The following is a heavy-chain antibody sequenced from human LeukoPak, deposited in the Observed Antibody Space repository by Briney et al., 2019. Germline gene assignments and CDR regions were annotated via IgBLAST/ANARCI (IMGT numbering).Heavy chain of an antibody. CDR2: INPNSGGT. CDR3: ARARHYYYYDSSGALPY. V-gene: IGHV1-2*02. D-gene: IGHD3-22*01. CDR1: GYTFTGYY. J-gene: IGHJ4*02. Sequence: ASVNVSCKASGYTFTGYYMHWVRQAPGQGLEWMGWINPNSGGTNYAQKFQGRVTMTRDTSISTAYMELSRLRSDDTAVYYCARARHYYYYDSSGALPYWGQGTLVTVSS.